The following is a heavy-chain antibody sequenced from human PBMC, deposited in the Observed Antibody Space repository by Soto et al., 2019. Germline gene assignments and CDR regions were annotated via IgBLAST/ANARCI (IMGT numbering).Heavy chain of an antibody. V-gene: IGHV3-11*01. D-gene: IGHD3-10*01. CDR2: ISSSGSTI. Sequence: QVQLVESGGGLVKPGGSLRLSCAASGFTFSDYYMSWIRQAPGKGLEWVSYISSSGSTIYYADCVKGRFTISRENAKNSLYLQMNSLRAEDTAVYYWARDHMVRGVADYYFDYWGQGTLVTVSS. CDR1: GFTFSDYY. J-gene: IGHJ4*02. CDR3: ARDHMVRGVADYYFDY.